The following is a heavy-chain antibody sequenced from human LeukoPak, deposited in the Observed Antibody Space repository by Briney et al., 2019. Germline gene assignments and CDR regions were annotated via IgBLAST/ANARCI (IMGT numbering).Heavy chain of an antibody. CDR2: IYTSGST. V-gene: IGHV4-61*02. CDR1: GGSISSGSYY. J-gene: IGHJ4*02. D-gene: IGHD3-10*01. Sequence: SETLSLTCTVSGGSISSGSYYWSWIRQPAGKGLEWIGRIYTSGSTNYNPSLKSRVTISVDTSKNQFSLKLSSVTAADTAVYYCARLSGLFYYGSGVGPFDYWGQGTLVTVSS. CDR3: ARLSGLFYYGSGVGPFDY.